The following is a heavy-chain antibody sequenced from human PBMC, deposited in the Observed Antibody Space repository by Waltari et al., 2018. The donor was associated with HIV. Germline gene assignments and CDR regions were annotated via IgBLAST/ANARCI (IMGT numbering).Heavy chain of an antibody. D-gene: IGHD5-18*01. V-gene: IGHV3-30*04. J-gene: IGHJ4*02. CDR3: ARDPSGYSYNYVLSPYFDY. CDR2: ISYYGSNK. CDR1: GFTFSNYA. Sequence: QVQLVESGGGVVQPGRSLRLSCAASGFTFSNYAMHWVRQAPGKGLEWVAFISYYGSNKYYADSVKGRFTISRDNSKITLYLQMNSLRAEDTAVYYCARDPSGYSYNYVLSPYFDYWGQGTLVTVSS.